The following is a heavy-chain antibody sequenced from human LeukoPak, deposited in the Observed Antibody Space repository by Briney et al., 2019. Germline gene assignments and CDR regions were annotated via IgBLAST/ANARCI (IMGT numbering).Heavy chain of an antibody. J-gene: IGHJ6*02. CDR3: ARDAVDTANAV. D-gene: IGHD5-18*01. V-gene: IGHV3-74*01. CDR2: INSDGSIT. CDR1: GFTLSSYW. Sequence: GGSLRLSCAASGFTLSSYWMHWVRQAPGKGLVWVSHINSDGSITSYADSVKGRFTISRDNAKNTLYLQMNSLRAEDTAVYYCARDAVDTANAVWGQGTTVTVSS.